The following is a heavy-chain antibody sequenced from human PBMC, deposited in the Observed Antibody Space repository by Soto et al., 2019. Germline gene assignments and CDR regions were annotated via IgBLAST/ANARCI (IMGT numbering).Heavy chain of an antibody. CDR2: ISGSGGST. CDR1: GFTFSSYA. Sequence: GGSLRLSCAASGFTFSSYAMSWVRQAPGKGLEWVSAISGSGGSTYYADSAKGRFTISRDNSKNTLYLQMNSLRAEDTAVYYCAKPQLRFLEWLPYYWGQGTLVTVSS. J-gene: IGHJ4*02. V-gene: IGHV3-23*01. CDR3: AKPQLRFLEWLPYY. D-gene: IGHD3-3*01.